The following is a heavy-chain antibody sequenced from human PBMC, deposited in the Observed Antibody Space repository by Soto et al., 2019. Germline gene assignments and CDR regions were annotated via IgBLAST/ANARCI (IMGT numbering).Heavy chain of an antibody. Sequence: EVQLVESGGGLVQPGGSLKLSCAASGFTFSGSAMHWVRQASGKGLEWVGRIRSKANSYATAYAASVKGRFTISRDDSKNTAYLQMNSLKTEDTAVYDCTRLEVGATTPDYWGQGTLVTVSS. J-gene: IGHJ4*02. CDR3: TRLEVGATTPDY. V-gene: IGHV3-73*02. D-gene: IGHD1-26*01. CDR2: IRSKANSYAT. CDR1: GFTFSGSA.